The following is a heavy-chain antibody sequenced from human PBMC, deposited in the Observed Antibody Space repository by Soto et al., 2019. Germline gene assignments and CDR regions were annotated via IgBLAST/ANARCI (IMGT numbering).Heavy chain of an antibody. J-gene: IGHJ6*02. CDR1: GYTFTSYG. CDR3: ARAPRGSWYLDYYYGMDV. D-gene: IGHD2-15*01. V-gene: IGHV1-69*13. CDR2: IIPIFGTA. Sequence: QVQLVQSGAEVKKPGASVKVSCKASGYTFTSYGISWVRQAPGQGLEWMGGIIPIFGTANYAQKFQGRVTITADESTSTAYMELSSLRSEDTAVYYCARAPRGSWYLDYYYGMDVWGQGTTVTVSS.